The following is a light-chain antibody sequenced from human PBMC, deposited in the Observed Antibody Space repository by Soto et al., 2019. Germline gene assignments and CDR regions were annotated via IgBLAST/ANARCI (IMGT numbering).Light chain of an antibody. Sequence: LSPWERATLSFRASQSVSSYLVWYQQKPGQAPRLLISDASNRATCIPARFSGSGSGTDFTLTISSLEPEDFAVYYCQQRKNWPLTFGGGTKVDIK. CDR2: DAS. CDR1: QSVSSY. V-gene: IGKV3-11*01. CDR3: QQRKNWPLT. J-gene: IGKJ4*01.